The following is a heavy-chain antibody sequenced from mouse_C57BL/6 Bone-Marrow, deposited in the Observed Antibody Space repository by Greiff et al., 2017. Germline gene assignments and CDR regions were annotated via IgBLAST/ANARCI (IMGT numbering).Heavy chain of an antibody. CDR3: ASSCANDDYTMDY. CDR2: MHPNGGSP. CDR1: GYTFTNYW. V-gene: IGHV1-64*01. Sequence: VQLQQPGAELVKPGASVKLSCKASGYTFTNYWMHWVKQRPGQGLEWIGMMHPNGGSPDYNEKFKSEATLSVDKSARTAYMELSSLTSEDSAVYYCASSCANDDYTMDYWGQGTSVTVSS. D-gene: IGHD2-12*01. J-gene: IGHJ4*01.